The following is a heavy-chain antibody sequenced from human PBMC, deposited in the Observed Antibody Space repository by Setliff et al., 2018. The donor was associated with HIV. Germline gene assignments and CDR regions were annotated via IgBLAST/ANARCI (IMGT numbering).Heavy chain of an antibody. Sequence: ASVKVSCKASGYTFTNYDINWVRQATGQGLEWMGRLTPHSGDTISADRFQGRLVMTTNTSTTTAFMELSSLRSDDTALYFCARGWGLWFGQLSILPLDPWGQGTLVTVSS. V-gene: IGHV1-8*02. J-gene: IGHJ5*02. D-gene: IGHD3-10*01. CDR2: LTPHSGDT. CDR3: ARGWGLWFGQLSILPLDP. CDR1: GYTFTNYD.